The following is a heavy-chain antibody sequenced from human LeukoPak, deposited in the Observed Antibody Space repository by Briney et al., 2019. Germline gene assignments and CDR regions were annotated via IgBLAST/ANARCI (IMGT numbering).Heavy chain of an antibody. V-gene: IGHV4-39*01. D-gene: IGHD1-26*01. Sequence: PSETLSLTRTVSGGSVRSSSYYWGWIRQPPGKGLEWIGSLYYSGSTYYNPSLKSRVTISVDTSKNQFSLKLSSVTAADTAVYYCARQVGATSVDYWGQGTLVTVSS. CDR3: ARQVGATSVDY. CDR2: LYYSGST. CDR1: GGSVRSSSYY. J-gene: IGHJ4*02.